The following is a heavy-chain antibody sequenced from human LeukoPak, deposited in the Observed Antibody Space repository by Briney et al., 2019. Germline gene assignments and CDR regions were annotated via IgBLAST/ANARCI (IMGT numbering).Heavy chain of an antibody. CDR2: ISHSGST. CDR3: ARGLRFFHVPGYYYMYG. Sequence: SATLSLTCTASGGSISSHYWSWIRQPPGQGLEWIGYISHSGSTNYNPSLKSRVTISADTSKNQLSLNLGSVTAADTAINDYARGLRFFHVPGYYYMYGCLKGTTVTVSS. V-gene: IGHV4-59*11. J-gene: IGHJ6*03. D-gene: IGHD3-16*01. CDR1: GGSISSHY.